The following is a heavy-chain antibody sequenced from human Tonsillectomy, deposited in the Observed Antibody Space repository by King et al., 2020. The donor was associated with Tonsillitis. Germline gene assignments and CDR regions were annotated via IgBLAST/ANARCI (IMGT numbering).Heavy chain of an antibody. V-gene: IGHV1-18*01. J-gene: IGHJ5*02. CDR2: ISGYNGYT. CDR3: ARDLHDLLTGRLFTWFDP. Sequence: QVQLVQSGAEVKKPGASVNVSCKASGYTFTSYGISWVRQAPGHGLEWMGWISGYNGYTTYAQKLQGRVTLTTDTSTSTAYMELRSLRSDDTAVYYCARDLHDLLTGRLFTWFDPWGQGTLVTVSS. CDR1: GYTFTSYG. D-gene: IGHD3-9*01.